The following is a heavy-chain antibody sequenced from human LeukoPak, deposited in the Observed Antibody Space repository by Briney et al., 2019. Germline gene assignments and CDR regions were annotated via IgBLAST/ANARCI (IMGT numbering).Heavy chain of an antibody. D-gene: IGHD3-10*01. CDR1: GYTLTRYY. V-gene: IGHV1-46*03. CDR3: ARDRGGVVSPSDY. CDR2: INPSSGST. J-gene: IGHJ4*02. Sequence: ASVKVSCKASGYTLTRYYMHWVRQAPGQGLEWMGTINPSSGSTGYAQKFQGRVTMTRDTSTSTVYMEVSSLRSEDTAVYYCARDRGGVVSPSDYWGQGTLVTVSS.